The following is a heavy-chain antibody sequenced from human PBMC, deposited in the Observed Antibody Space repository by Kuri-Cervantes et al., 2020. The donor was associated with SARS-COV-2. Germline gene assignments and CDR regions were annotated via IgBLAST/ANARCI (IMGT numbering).Heavy chain of an antibody. J-gene: IGHJ5*02. CDR3: ARGASFMGSCSSINCYPIDP. V-gene: IGHV1-2*02. CDR2: INPNSGDT. CDR1: GYSLTNYYGYY. Sequence: ASVKVSCKASGYSLTNYYGYYMHWVRQAPGQGLEWMGWINPNSGDTNYAEMFQGRVAMTRDTSISTAYMELSRLRSDDTAVYYCARGASFMGSCSSINCYPIDPWGRGTLVTVSS. D-gene: IGHD2-2*01.